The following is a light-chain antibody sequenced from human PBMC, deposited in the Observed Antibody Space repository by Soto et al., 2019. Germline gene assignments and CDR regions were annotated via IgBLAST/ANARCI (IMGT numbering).Light chain of an antibody. CDR3: SSYTSSSTPWV. CDR1: SSDVGGYNY. CDR2: DVS. Sequence: QSVLTQPASVSGSPGQSITISCTGTSSDVGGYNYVSWYQQHPGKPPKLMIYDVSNRPSGVSNRFSGSKSGNTASLTISGLQAEDEADYYCSSYTSSSTPWVFGGGTKLTVL. V-gene: IGLV2-14*01. J-gene: IGLJ3*02.